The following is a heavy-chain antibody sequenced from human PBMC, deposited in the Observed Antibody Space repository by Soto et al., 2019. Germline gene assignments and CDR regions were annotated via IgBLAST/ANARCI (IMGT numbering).Heavy chain of an antibody. CDR3: ARGYCSGGNCYPGMDV. V-gene: IGHV1-69*13. D-gene: IGHD2-15*01. Sequence: SVKVSCKASGGTFSTHAIIWVRQAPGHGLEWMGGIIPISGTTYYTQKFQGRVTITADEPTSTAFMELSSLKSDDTAVFYCARGYCSGGNCYPGMDVWGQGTMVTVSS. J-gene: IGHJ6*02. CDR1: GGTFSTHA. CDR2: IIPISGTT.